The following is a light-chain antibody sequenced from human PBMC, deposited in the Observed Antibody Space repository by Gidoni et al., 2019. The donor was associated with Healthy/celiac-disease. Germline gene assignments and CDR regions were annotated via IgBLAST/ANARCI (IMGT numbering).Light chain of an antibody. V-gene: IGKV3-11*01. Sequence: IVLTQSPATLSLSPGERATLSCRASQSVSSYLAWYQQKPGQAPRLLIYDASNRATGLQARXXXSGXXTDFXXTIXXXEPXXFAVXXCQXXXNXXXTFXXGTKLEIK. CDR1: QSVSSY. J-gene: IGKJ2*01. CDR3: QXXXNXXXT. CDR2: DAS.